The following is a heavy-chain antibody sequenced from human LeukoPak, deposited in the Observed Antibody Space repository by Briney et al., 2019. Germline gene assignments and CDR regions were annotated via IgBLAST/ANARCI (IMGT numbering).Heavy chain of an antibody. CDR1: GGSINSYY. V-gene: IGHV4-59*01. J-gene: IGHJ4*02. Sequence: SETLSLTCTVSGGSINSYYWSWIRQPPGKGLEWIGYIYYSGSTTYNPSLKSRLTISVDTSKNQFSLKLSSVTAADTAVYYCASYLGRYFDYWGQGTLVTVSS. CDR3: ASYLGRYFDY. D-gene: IGHD2/OR15-2a*01. CDR2: IYYSGST.